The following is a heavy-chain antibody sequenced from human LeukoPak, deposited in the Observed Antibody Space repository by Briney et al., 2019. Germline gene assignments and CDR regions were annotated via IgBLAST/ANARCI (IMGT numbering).Heavy chain of an antibody. D-gene: IGHD2/OR15-2a*01. J-gene: IGHJ4*02. CDR2: ISKDGSDT. V-gene: IGHV3-30-3*02. CDR3: AQNTSMIVF. Sequence: GGSLRLSCAASGFTFSSYAMFWVRQAPGKGLEWVTIISKDGSDTFNENSLKVRFTISRDNSLGTVFLLMDGLKTEDTAIYYCAQNTSMIVFWGQGTLVTVSS. CDR1: GFTFSSYA.